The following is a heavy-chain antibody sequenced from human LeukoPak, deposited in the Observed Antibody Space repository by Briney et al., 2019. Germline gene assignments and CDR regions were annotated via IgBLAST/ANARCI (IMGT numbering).Heavy chain of an antibody. CDR3: ARDQMSGLRYFDWLGLSNSFDY. Sequence: GASVKVSCKGSGYTFTSYWIQWVRQAPGQGLEWMGLINPDGGSTAYAHRFQGRVTMTRDTSTSTVYMELSSLRSEDTAVYYCARDQMSGLRYFDWLGLSNSFDYWGQGTLVTVSS. CDR2: INPDGGST. V-gene: IGHV1-46*01. D-gene: IGHD3-9*01. J-gene: IGHJ4*02. CDR1: GYTFTSYW.